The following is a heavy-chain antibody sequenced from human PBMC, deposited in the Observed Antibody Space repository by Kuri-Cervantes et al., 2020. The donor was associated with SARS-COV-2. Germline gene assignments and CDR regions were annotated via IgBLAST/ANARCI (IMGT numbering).Heavy chain of an antibody. CDR1: GYSISSGYY. CDR2: SYYSGST. D-gene: IGHD3-10*01. J-gene: IGHJ3*02. V-gene: IGHV4-38-2*02. Sequence: ESLKISCTVSGYSISSGYYWGWIRQPPGKGLEWIGSSYYSGSTYYNPSLKSRVTISVDTSKNQFSLQLSSVTAADTAVYYCARHELGIWFGELIHDAFDIWGQGTMVTVSS. CDR3: ARHELGIWFGELIHDAFDI.